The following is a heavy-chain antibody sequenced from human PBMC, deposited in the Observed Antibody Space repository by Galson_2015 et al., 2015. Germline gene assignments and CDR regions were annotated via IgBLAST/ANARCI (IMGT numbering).Heavy chain of an antibody. J-gene: IGHJ4*02. Sequence: PALVKPTQPLTLTCTFSGFSLSTSGMCVSWIRQPPGKALEWLARIDWDDDKYYSTSLKTRLTISKDTSKNQVVLTMTNMDPVDTATYYCARILDYTGNFDDWGQGTLVTVSS. D-gene: IGHD4-11*01. CDR3: ARILDYTGNFDD. CDR1: GFSLSTSGMC. V-gene: IGHV2-70*11. CDR2: IDWDDDK.